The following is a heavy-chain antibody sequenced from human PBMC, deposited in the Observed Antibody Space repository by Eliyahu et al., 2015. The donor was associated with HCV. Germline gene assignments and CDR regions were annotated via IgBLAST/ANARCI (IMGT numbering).Heavy chain of an antibody. Sequence: EVQLLESGGGLVQPGGSLRLSCAASGFTFSSYAMSWVRQAPGKGLEWVSAISGSGGSTYYADSVKGRFTISRDNSKNTLYLQMNSLRAEDTAVYYCASHGGFVVVPSAPDYFDYWGQGTLVTVSS. V-gene: IGHV3-23*01. D-gene: IGHD2-2*01. J-gene: IGHJ4*02. CDR2: ISGSGGST. CDR3: ASHGGFVVVPSAPDYFDY. CDR1: GFTFSSYA.